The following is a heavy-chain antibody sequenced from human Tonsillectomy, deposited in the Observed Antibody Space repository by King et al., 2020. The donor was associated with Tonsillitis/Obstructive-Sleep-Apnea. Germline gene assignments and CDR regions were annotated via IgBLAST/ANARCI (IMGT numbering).Heavy chain of an antibody. Sequence: QLVQSGGGLVQPGGSLRLSCAASGFTFSTYEMNWVRQAPGKGLEWVSYISSSGGTIYYADSVKGRFTISRDNAKNSLYLQMNSLRAEDTAVYYCAREDAAYYGMDVWGQGTTVTVSS. CDR1: GFTFSTYE. CDR3: AREDAAYYGMDV. J-gene: IGHJ6*02. CDR2: ISSSGGTI. V-gene: IGHV3-48*03.